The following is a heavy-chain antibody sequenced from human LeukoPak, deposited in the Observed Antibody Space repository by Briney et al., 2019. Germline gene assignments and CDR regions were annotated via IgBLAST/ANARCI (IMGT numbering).Heavy chain of an antibody. Sequence: SVKVSCKASGGIVSNFAISWVRQAPGQGLEWMWVVIPALGTTNYAQKFQGRLTITADESTSTAYMELISLRFEDTAAYYCARVGTILTGFSFYNWLDPWGQGTLVTVSS. CDR1: GGIVSNFA. CDR3: ARVGTILTGFSFYNWLDP. J-gene: IGHJ5*02. V-gene: IGHV1-69*13. D-gene: IGHD2-21*01. CDR2: VIPALGTT.